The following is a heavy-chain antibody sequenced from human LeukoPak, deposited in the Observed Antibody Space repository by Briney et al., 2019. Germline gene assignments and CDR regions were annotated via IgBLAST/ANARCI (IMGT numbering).Heavy chain of an antibody. Sequence: GGSLRLSCAAPGFTFSSNWMHWVRQAPGKGPVWVSRINSDGSSTSYTDSVKGRFTISRDNAKNTLYLQMNSLRAEDTAVYYCSSGGVNCGYWYFDLWGRGTLVTVSS. CDR3: SSGGVNCGYWYFDL. CDR2: INSDGSST. J-gene: IGHJ2*01. V-gene: IGHV3-74*01. D-gene: IGHD3-16*01. CDR1: GFTFSSNW.